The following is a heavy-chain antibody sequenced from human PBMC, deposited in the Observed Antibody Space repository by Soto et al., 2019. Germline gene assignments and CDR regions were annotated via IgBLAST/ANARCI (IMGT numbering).Heavy chain of an antibody. Sequence: EEQLVESGGGLVRPGGSLKVSYTVSGFTFSGSSIHWVRHSSGRGLEWVGRMRSGAKNFATEYGASMKGRFIISRDDSKNTAYLEMNSLTADDTAVYYCQLRDNMDVWGKGTTV. CDR3: QLRDNMDV. CDR2: MRSGAKNFAT. V-gene: IGHV3-73*01. CDR1: GFTFSGSS. J-gene: IGHJ6*04.